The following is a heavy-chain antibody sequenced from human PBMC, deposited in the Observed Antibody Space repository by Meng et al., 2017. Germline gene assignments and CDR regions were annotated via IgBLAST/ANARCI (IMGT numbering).Heavy chain of an antibody. D-gene: IGHD6-19*01. CDR3: ARVLSGWYSGFDY. CDR1: GGTFSSYV. V-gene: IGHV1-69*13. CDR2: IIPTFVTP. J-gene: IGHJ4*02. Sequence: SVKVSCKASGGTFSSYVIGWVRQAPGQGHEWMGGIIPTFVTPNYAQKFRGRVTITADESTSTAYMELTSLRSEDPAVVYCARVLSGWYSGFDYWGQGTLVTVSS.